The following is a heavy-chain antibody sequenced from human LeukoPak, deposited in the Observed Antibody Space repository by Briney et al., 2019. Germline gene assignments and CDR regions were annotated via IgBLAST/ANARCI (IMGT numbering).Heavy chain of an antibody. J-gene: IGHJ3*02. CDR3: AREADCSGGNCYRGPFDI. V-gene: IGHV3-33*01. CDR2: ISYDGSND. Sequence: PGGSLRLSCAASGFTFSNYAMHWVRQAPGKGLEWVAVISYDGSNDYYANSVKGRFTISRDNSKNTLYLQMNSLRAEDTAVYYCAREADCSGGNCYRGPFDIWGQGTMITVRS. CDR1: GFTFSNYA. D-gene: IGHD2-15*01.